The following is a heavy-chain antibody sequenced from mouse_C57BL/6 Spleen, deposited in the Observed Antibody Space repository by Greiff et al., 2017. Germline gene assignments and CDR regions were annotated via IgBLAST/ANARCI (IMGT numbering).Heavy chain of an antibody. D-gene: IGHD2-4*01. CDR1: GYAFSSSW. J-gene: IGHJ2*01. Sequence: VQLQQSGPELVKPGASVKISCKASGYAFSSSWMNWVKQRPGKGLEWIGRIYPGDGDTNYNGKFKGKATLTADKSSSTAYMQLSSLTSEDSAVYFCARGGKYDYDEVDYWGQGTTLTVSS. V-gene: IGHV1-82*01. CDR3: ARGGKYDYDEVDY. CDR2: IYPGDGDT.